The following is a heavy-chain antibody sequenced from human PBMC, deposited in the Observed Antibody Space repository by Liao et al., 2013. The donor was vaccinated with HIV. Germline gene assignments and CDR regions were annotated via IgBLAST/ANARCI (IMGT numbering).Heavy chain of an antibody. CDR1: GGSISSSSYY. D-gene: IGHD7-27*01. J-gene: IGHJ4*02. Sequence: QLQLQESGPGLVKPSETLSLTCTVSGGSISSSSYYWGWIRQPPGKGLEWIGYVFYTDNSYYDPNSGSAHYSPSLRSRVTISLDTASSQFSLELRSVTAADTAVYYCAREREGNWGYYFDFWGQGILVTVSS. CDR2: VFYTDNSYYDPNSGSA. V-gene: IGHV4-39*02. CDR3: AREREGNWGYYFDF.